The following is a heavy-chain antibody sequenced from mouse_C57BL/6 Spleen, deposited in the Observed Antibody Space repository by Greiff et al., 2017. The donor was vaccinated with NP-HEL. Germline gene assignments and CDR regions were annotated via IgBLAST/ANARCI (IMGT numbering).Heavy chain of an antibody. V-gene: IGHV1-69*01. CDR1: GYTFTSYW. CDR3: ARLGYGSSTWFAY. Sequence: QLQQPGAELVMPGASVKLSCKASGYTFTSYWMHWVKQRPGQGLEWIGEIDPSDSYTNYNQKFKGKSTLTVDKSSSTAYMQLSSLTSEDSAVYYCARLGYGSSTWFAYWGQGTLVTVSA. J-gene: IGHJ3*01. CDR2: IDPSDSYT. D-gene: IGHD1-1*01.